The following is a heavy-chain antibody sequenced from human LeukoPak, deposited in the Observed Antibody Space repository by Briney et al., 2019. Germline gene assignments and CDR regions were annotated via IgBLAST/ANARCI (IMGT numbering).Heavy chain of an antibody. D-gene: IGHD6-19*01. CDR2: SRNKAKSYTT. CDR3: VRIGSVAGSDYLDY. J-gene: IGHJ4*02. CDR1: GFTFSDHF. Sequence: GGSLRLSCVVSGFTFSDHFLDWVRQASGKGLEWVGRSRNKAKSYTTEYAASVKGRFTISRDDSKNSLYLQMNSLKTEDTAVYYCVRIGSVAGSDYLDYWGQGTLVTVSS. V-gene: IGHV3-72*01.